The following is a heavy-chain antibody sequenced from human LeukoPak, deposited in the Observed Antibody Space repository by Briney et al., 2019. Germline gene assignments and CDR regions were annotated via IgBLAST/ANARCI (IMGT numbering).Heavy chain of an antibody. J-gene: IGHJ4*02. CDR1: GYTFTDYY. CDR2: INPNSGGT. V-gene: IGHV1-2*02. D-gene: IGHD1-26*01. CDR3: AVGRRTDFDY. Sequence: ASVKASCKASGYTFTDYYIHWVRQAPGHGLEGMGWINPNSGGTNYAQNFQGRVTMTRDTYITTAYMDMSRLRLDDTAVYYCAVGRRTDFDYWGQGTLVTVSS.